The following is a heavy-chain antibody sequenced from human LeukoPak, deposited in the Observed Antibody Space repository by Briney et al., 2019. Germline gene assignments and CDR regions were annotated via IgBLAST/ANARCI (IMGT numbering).Heavy chain of an antibody. D-gene: IGHD3-16*02. CDR2: IYYSGST. Sequence: SETLSLTCTVSGGSISSSPYYWGWIRQPPGKGLEWIGSIYYSGSTYYNPSLKSRVTISVDTSKNQFSLKLSSVTAADTAVYYCARHVSMITFGGVIVRDLPDYWGQGTLVTVSS. CDR1: GGSISSSPYY. CDR3: ARHVSMITFGGVIVRDLPDY. V-gene: IGHV4-39*01. J-gene: IGHJ4*02.